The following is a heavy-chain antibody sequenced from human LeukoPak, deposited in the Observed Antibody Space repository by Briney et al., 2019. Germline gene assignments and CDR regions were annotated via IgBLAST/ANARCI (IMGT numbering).Heavy chain of an antibody. CDR1: GGSISSSSYY. Sequence: TSETLSLTCTVSGGSISSSSYYWGWIRQPPGKGLEWIGYIYYSGSTNYNPSLKSRVTISVDTSKNQFSLKLSSVTAADTAVYYCARAGQGYCTSASCYLSLDYWGQGTLVTVSS. D-gene: IGHD2-2*01. CDR3: ARAGQGYCTSASCYLSLDY. J-gene: IGHJ4*02. V-gene: IGHV4-61*05. CDR2: IYYSGST.